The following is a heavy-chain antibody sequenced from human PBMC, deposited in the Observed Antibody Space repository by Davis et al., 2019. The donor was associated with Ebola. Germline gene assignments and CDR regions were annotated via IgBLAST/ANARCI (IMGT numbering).Heavy chain of an antibody. CDR2: INPSGGST. J-gene: IGHJ5*02. D-gene: IGHD6-6*01. CDR3: ARDLGEIAARPGWFDP. V-gene: IGHV1-46*01. Sequence: AASVKVSCKASGYTFTSYYMHWVRQAPGQGLEWMGIINPSGGSTSYAQKFQGRVTMTRDTSTSTVYMELSSLRSEDTAVYYCARDLGEIAARPGWFDPWGQGTLVTASS. CDR1: GYTFTSYY.